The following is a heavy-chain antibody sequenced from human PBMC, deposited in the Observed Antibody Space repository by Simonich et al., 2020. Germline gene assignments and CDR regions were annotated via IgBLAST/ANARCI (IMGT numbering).Heavy chain of an antibody. Sequence: EVQLVESGGGLVQPGGSLKLSCAASGFTFSGSAMHWVRQASGKGLEWVGRIRSKATSYATAYAESVKGRFTISRDDSKNTAYLQMNSLKTEDTAVYYCTRFDYYGSGSYYFDYWGQGTLVTVSS. CDR3: TRFDYYGSGSYYFDY. J-gene: IGHJ4*02. CDR2: IRSKATSYAT. CDR1: GFTFSGSA. V-gene: IGHV3-73*02. D-gene: IGHD3-10*01.